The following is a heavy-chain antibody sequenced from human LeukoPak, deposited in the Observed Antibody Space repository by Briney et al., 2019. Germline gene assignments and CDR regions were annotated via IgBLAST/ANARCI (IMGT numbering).Heavy chain of an antibody. CDR2: IYYSGST. D-gene: IGHD3-22*01. Sequence: PSETLSLTCTVSGGSISSYYWSWIRQPPGKGLEWIGYIYYSGSTNYNPSLKSRVTISVDTSKNQFSLKLSSVTAADTAVYYCARGDDSSGPYYYYYYMDVWGKGTTVTISS. CDR1: GGSISSYY. CDR3: ARGDDSSGPYYYYYYMDV. J-gene: IGHJ6*03. V-gene: IGHV4-59*01.